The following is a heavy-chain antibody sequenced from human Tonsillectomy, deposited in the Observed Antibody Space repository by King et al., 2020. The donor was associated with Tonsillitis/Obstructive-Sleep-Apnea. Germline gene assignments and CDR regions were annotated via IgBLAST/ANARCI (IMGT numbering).Heavy chain of an antibody. V-gene: IGHV3-30*18. Sequence: VQLVESGGGVVQPGRSLRLSCAASGLTLSNYVKHCVRQAPGKWLEWVAIMSSDGSYKYYADSVKGRFTISRDNYKNTLYTQMNSLRAEDTAVYYCAKDGSTTFDYWGQGTLVTVSS. D-gene: IGHD2-2*01. CDR1: GLTLSNYV. J-gene: IGHJ4*02. CDR2: MSSDGSYK. CDR3: AKDGSTTFDY.